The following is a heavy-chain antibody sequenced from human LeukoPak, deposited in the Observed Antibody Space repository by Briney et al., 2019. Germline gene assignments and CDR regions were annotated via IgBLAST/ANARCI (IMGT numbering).Heavy chain of an antibody. CDR1: GFTVSSHY. D-gene: IGHD1-26*01. Sequence: PGGSLRLSCAASGFTVSSHYMTWVRRAPGKGLEWVSVIYSGGSTYYADSVKGRFTISRDNANDTLYLQMNSLRAEDTAVYYCASSGSYSYYFDYWGQGTLVTVSS. CDR2: IYSGGST. V-gene: IGHV3-66*01. CDR3: ASSGSYSYYFDY. J-gene: IGHJ4*02.